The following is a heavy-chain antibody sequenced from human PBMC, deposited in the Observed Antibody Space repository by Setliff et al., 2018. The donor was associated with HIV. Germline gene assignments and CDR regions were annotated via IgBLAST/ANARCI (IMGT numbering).Heavy chain of an antibody. Sequence: GSLRLSCAASGFPFSNYCMNWVRQAPGKGLQWLSYISSSGDSVYGDSLQGRFTISRDDSKNSVYLQMNTLGAEDTAVYYCARGQFRLRPDSLDLWGQGTLVTVSS. D-gene: IGHD2-21*01. V-gene: IGHV3-48*01. J-gene: IGHJ4*03. CDR2: ISSSGDSV. CDR3: ARGQFRLRPDSLDL. CDR1: GFPFSNYC.